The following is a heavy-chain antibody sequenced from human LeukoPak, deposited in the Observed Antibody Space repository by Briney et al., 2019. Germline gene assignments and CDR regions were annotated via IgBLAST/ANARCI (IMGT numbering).Heavy chain of an antibody. CDR3: AKPPGDCSGGSSARA. D-gene: IGHD2-15*01. J-gene: IGHJ5*02. CDR1: GFTVSSYA. CDR2: ISGSGGST. V-gene: IGHV3-23*01. Sequence: GGSLRLSCAASGFTVSSYAMSCVRPAPGEGLEWVLAISGSGGSTYHTTSVKARFTIPRDNSKNTLNLQMNSLRAEDTAVYYIAKPPGDCSGGSSARAWGQGTLVTVSS.